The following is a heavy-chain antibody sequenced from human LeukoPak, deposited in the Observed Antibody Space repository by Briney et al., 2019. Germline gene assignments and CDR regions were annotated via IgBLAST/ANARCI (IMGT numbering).Heavy chain of an antibody. CDR1: GFTFSDHA. D-gene: IGHD5-12*01. CDR3: AKDRVARGEYFDY. Sequence: GGSLRLSCAASGFTFSDHAMSWVRQAPGKGLEWVSGISGSGDYTYHADSVKGRFTISRDNSKNTLYLQMYSLRAEDTAKYYCAKDRVARGEYFDYWGQGTLVAVSS. J-gene: IGHJ4*02. CDR2: ISGSGDYT. V-gene: IGHV3-23*01.